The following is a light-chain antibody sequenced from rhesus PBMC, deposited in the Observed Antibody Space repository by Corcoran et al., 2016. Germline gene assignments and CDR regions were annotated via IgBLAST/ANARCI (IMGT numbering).Light chain of an antibody. CDR2: GAS. Sequence: EIVMTQSPATLSLSPGERATLSCRASRSVSSSLDWYQQKPGQATKHIISGASSRASGIPDRFSVRGSGTEFTLTIRSREPDDVGVYYCQHDYSWPQALTCGRGTKVELK. V-gene: IGKV3-42*01. CDR3: QHDYSWPQALT. J-gene: IGKJ4*01. CDR1: RSVSSS.